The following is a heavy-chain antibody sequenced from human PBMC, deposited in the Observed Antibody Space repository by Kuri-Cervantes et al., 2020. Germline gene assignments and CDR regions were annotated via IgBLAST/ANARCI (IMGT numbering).Heavy chain of an antibody. V-gene: IGHV3-23*01. CDR2: ISGFGGST. J-gene: IGHJ4*02. Sequence: GESLKISCAASGFTFSNYAMSWVRQAPGKGLEWVSSISGFGGSTYYADFVKGRFTISRDNSKNTLYLQMNSLRAEDTAVFYCAKDLGPYSSSTVFDYWGQGTLVTVSS. CDR3: AKDLGPYSSSTVFDY. CDR1: GFTFSNYA. D-gene: IGHD6-13*01.